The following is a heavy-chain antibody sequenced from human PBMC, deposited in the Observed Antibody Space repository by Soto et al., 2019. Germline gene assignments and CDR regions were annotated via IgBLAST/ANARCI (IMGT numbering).Heavy chain of an antibody. CDR3: ARDSVLLWFGELPTPNYFDY. D-gene: IGHD3-10*01. V-gene: IGHV3-21*01. Sequence: GGSLRLSCAASGFTFSSYSMNWVRQAPGKGLEWVSSISGSSSYIYYADSVKGRFTISRDNAKNSLYLQMNSLRAEDTAVYYCARDSVLLWFGELPTPNYFDYWGQGTLVTVSS. J-gene: IGHJ4*02. CDR2: ISGSSSYI. CDR1: GFTFSSYS.